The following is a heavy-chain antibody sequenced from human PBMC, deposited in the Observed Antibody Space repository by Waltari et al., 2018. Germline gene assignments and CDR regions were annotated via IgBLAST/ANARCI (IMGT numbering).Heavy chain of an antibody. CDR3: ARGDSSSWYEGDY. V-gene: IGHV3-21*01. D-gene: IGHD6-13*01. Sequence: VQLVESGGGLVKPGGSLRLSCAASGFTFSSYSMNWVRQAPGKGLEWVSSISSSSSYIYYADSVKGRFTISRDNAKNSLYLQMNSLRAEDTAVYYCARGDSSSWYEGDYWGQGTLVTVSS. CDR1: GFTFSSYS. CDR2: ISSSSSYI. J-gene: IGHJ4*02.